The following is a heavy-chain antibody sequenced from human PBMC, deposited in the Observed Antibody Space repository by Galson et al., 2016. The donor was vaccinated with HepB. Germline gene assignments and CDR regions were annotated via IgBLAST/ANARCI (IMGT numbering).Heavy chain of an antibody. Sequence: SLRLSCAASGFTFSDYYMSWVRQAPGKGLEWVSDISGSSAYTNYADSVKGRVTISRDNAKKSLYLQLNSLRAEDTAVYYCAREGGGNSYAGNAVDIWGQGTMLTVSS. D-gene: IGHD4-23*01. CDR3: AREGGGNSYAGNAVDI. CDR1: GFTFSDYY. CDR2: ISGSSAYT. V-gene: IGHV3-11*05. J-gene: IGHJ3*02.